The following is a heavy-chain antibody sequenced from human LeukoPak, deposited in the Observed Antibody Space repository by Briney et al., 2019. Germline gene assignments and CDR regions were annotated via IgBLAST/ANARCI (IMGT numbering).Heavy chain of an antibody. V-gene: IGHV3-23*01. Sequence: GGSLRLSRAASGFTLSSYAMSWVPHAPGKGLEWVSAISGRGGSTGDEYSEKGRWTHYIDNAKHSLYLQMSSLSDEATAVYDCARDNSRRRSTMVRGVQYLDAFVIWGEGTMVTVS. J-gene: IGHJ3*02. D-gene: IGHD3-10*01. CDR3: ARDNSRRRSTMVRGVQYLDAFVI. CDR1: GFTLSSYA. CDR2: ISGRGGST.